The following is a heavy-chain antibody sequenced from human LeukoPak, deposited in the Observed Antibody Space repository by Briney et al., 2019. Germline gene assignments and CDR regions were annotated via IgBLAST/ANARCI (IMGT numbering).Heavy chain of an antibody. D-gene: IGHD3-22*01. V-gene: IGHV4-59*12. J-gene: IGHJ4*02. CDR2: IYYSGST. Sequence: SETLSLTCTVSGGSISSYYWSWIRQPPGKGLEWIGYIYYSGSTNYNPSLKSRVTMSVDTSKNQFSLKLSSVTAADTAVYYCAGGNFTYYYDSSGYYDYWGQGTLVTVSS. CDR1: GGSISSYY. CDR3: AGGNFTYYYDSSGYYDY.